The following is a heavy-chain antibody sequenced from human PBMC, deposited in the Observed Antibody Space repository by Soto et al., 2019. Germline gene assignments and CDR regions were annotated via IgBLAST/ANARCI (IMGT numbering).Heavy chain of an antibody. D-gene: IGHD3-22*01. CDR1: GFTFSSYA. CDR3: ARENYDSSGYFDY. CDR2: ISYDGSNK. V-gene: IGHV3-30-3*01. Sequence: GGSLRLSCAASGFTFSSYAMHWVRQAPGKGLEWVAVISYDGSNKYYADSVKGRFTISRDNSKNTLYLQMNSLRAEDTAVYYCARENYDSSGYFDYWGQGTLVTVSS. J-gene: IGHJ4*02.